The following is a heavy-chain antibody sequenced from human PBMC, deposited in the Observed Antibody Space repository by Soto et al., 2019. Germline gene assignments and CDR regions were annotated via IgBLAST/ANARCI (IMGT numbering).Heavy chain of an antibody. CDR2: INHSGST. CDR1: GGSFSGYY. Sequence: SETLSLTCAVYGGSFSGYYWSWIRQPPGKGLEWIGEINHSGSTNYNPSLKSRVTISVDTSKNQFSLKLSSVTAADTAVYYCARGQRNYDSSGYYSRYFDYWGQGTLVTVSS. D-gene: IGHD3-22*01. CDR3: ARGQRNYDSSGYYSRYFDY. J-gene: IGHJ4*02. V-gene: IGHV4-34*01.